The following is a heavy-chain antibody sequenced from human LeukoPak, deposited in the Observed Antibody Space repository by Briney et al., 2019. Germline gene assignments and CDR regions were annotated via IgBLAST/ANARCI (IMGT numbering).Heavy chain of an antibody. D-gene: IGHD3-10*01. V-gene: IGHV3-23*01. CDR1: GFIFNSYA. Sequence: PGGSLRLSCAASGFIFNSYAMSWVRQAPGKGLEWVSAISGSDGGTNYADSVKGRFTISRDNAKKSLYLQMNSLRVEDTALYYCAKARPGDTFDYWGQGTLVTVST. CDR3: AKARPGDTFDY. CDR2: ISGSDGGT. J-gene: IGHJ4*02.